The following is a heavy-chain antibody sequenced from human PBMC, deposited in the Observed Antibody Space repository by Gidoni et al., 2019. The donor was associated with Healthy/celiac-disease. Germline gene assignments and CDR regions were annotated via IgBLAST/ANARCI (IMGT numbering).Heavy chain of an antibody. V-gene: IGHV1-2*02. CDR2: INPNSGGT. CDR1: GYTFTGYY. CDR3: ARDSGFYSSSWYYVY. D-gene: IGHD6-13*01. Sequence: VQLVQSGAEVKKPGASVKVSCKASGYTFTGYYMHWVRQAPGQGLEWMGWINPNSGGTNYAQKFQGRVTMTRDTSISTAYMELSRLRSDDTAVYYCARDSGFYSSSWYYVYWGQGTLVTVSS. J-gene: IGHJ4*02.